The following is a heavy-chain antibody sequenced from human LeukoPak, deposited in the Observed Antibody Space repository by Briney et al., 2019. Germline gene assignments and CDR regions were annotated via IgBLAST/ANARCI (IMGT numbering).Heavy chain of an antibody. CDR2: IRHSGNT. J-gene: IGHJ4*02. CDR1: GGSVSSGYYY. V-gene: IGHV4-30-2*01. D-gene: IGHD5-12*01. Sequence: SQTLSLTCTVSGGSVSSGYYYCSWIRQPPGKGLEWVGYIRHSGNTYYNPSLKSRVTISADRSKNQFSLKLTPATAADTAVYYCVRGGIGYDSDYWGQGTLVTVSS. CDR3: VRGGIGYDSDY.